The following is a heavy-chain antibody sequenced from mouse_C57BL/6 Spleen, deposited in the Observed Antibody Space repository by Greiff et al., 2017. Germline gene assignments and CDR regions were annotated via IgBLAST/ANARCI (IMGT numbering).Heavy chain of an antibody. CDR2: ISDGGSYT. V-gene: IGHV5-4*03. CDR1: GFTFSSYA. CDR3: ARNYYGSSPGWFAY. J-gene: IGHJ3*01. D-gene: IGHD1-1*01. Sequence: EVKLVESGGGLVKPGGSLKLSCAASGFTFSSYAMSWVRQTPEKRLEWVATISDGGSYTYYPDNVKGRFTISRDNAKNNLYLQMSHLKSEDTAMXDCARNYYGSSPGWFAYWGQGTLVTVSA.